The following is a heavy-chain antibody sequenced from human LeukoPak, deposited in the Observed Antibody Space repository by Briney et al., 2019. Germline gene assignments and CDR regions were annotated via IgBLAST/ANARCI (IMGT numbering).Heavy chain of an antibody. V-gene: IGHV4-4*02. CDR3: ARSKRGYSYGYFDY. CDR1: GGSVSSSKW. J-gene: IGHJ4*02. CDR2: VYHDGGT. Sequence: SETLSLTCVVSGGSVSSSKWWSWVRQPPGKGLEWIGQVYHDGGTYYNPSLKSRVTISVDTSKNQFSLKLSSVTAADTAVYYCARSKRGYSYGYFDYWGQGTLVTVSS. D-gene: IGHD5-18*01.